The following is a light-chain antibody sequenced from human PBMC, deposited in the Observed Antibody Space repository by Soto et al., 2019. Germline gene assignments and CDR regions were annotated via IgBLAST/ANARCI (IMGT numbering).Light chain of an antibody. CDR2: DAS. CDR3: QQYGVSPRT. V-gene: IGKV3-20*01. Sequence: EIVLKQSPGTLSLYTGERATLSCRASQSVSSSSLAWYQQKRGQAPRLLIHDASSRATGIPDRFSGSGSGTDFTLTISRLEPEDFAVYYCQQYGVSPRTFGQGSNVDIK. CDR1: QSVSSSS. J-gene: IGKJ1*01.